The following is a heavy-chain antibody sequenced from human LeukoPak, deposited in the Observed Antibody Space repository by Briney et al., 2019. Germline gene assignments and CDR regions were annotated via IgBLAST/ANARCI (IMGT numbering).Heavy chain of an antibody. V-gene: IGHV3-23*01. Sequence: GGSLRLSCAASGFTFSSSAMSWVRQAPWKGLEWVSAISNNGGYTYYADSVQGRFTISRDNSKNTLYLQMNSLRAEDTAVYYCAKDKYSSSDYYYYYGMDVWGQGTTVTVSS. J-gene: IGHJ6*02. CDR3: AKDKYSSSDYYYYYGMDV. D-gene: IGHD6-6*01. CDR2: ISNNGGYT. CDR1: GFTFSSSA.